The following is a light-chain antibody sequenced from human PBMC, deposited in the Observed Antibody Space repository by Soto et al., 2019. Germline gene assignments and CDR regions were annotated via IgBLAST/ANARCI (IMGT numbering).Light chain of an antibody. V-gene: IGKV1-5*03. J-gene: IGKJ3*01. Sequence: DIQMTQSPSTLSASVGDRVTITCRASQSISSWLAWYQQKPGKAPKLLIYKASSLESGVPSRFSGSGSGTEFTLTISSLQPADFATYYCQQYNSGGFTFGPATKVDIK. CDR2: KAS. CDR1: QSISSW. CDR3: QQYNSGGFT.